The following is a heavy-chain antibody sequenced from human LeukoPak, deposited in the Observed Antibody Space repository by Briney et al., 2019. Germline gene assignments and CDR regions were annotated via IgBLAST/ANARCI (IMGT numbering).Heavy chain of an antibody. CDR1: GYTFTSYG. Sequence: VSSVKVSCKASGYTFTSYGISWVRQAPGQGLEWMGWISAYNGNTNYAQKLQGRVTMTTDTSPSTAYMELRSLRSDDTAVYYCARVGVPRHYYDFWSGYYHNDFDYWGQGTLVTVSS. J-gene: IGHJ4*02. CDR2: ISAYNGNT. CDR3: ARVGVPRHYYDFWSGYYHNDFDY. V-gene: IGHV1-18*01. D-gene: IGHD3-3*01.